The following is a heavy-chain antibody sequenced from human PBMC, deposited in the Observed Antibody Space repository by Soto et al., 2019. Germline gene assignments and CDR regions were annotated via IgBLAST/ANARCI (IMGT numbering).Heavy chain of an antibody. CDR1: GASISSYY. D-gene: IGHD7-27*01. CDR2: IYYSGST. V-gene: IGHV4-59*01. CDR3: PSLSPTSGNWALDY. Sequence: SETLSLTCTVSGASISSYYWSWIRQPPGRGLEWIGYIYYSGSTNYNPSLKSRVTISVDTYKNQFSLKVSSVTATDTALYYCPSLSPTSGNWALDYWGQGTLVTVSS. J-gene: IGHJ4*02.